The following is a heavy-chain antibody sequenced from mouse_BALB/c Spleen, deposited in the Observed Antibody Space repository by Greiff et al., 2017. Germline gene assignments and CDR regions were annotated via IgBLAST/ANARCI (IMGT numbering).Heavy chain of an antibody. J-gene: IGHJ3*01. D-gene: IGHD1-3*01. Sequence: QVQLQQSGAELVKPGASVMLSCNASGYTFTSYYMYWVLQRTGQGLEWIGGINPSNGGTNFNEKFKSMATLTVDKSSSTAYMQLSNLTSEDSAVYYCKKGNYQKSEWFAYWGQGTLVTVSA. CDR3: KKGNYQKSEWFAY. V-gene: IGHV1S16*01. CDR1: GYTFTSYY. CDR2: INPSNGGT.